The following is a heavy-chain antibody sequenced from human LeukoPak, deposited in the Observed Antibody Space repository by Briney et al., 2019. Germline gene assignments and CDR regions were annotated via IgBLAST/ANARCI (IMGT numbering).Heavy chain of an antibody. CDR3: ARGWRSSGTYYWYFDL. V-gene: IGHV4-39*01. J-gene: IGHJ2*01. Sequence: SETLSLTCTVSGGSISSSSYYWGWIRQPPGKGLEWIGSIYYSGSTYYNPSLKSRVTISVDTSKNQFSLKLSSVTAADTAVYYCARGWRSSGTYYWYFDLWGRGTLVTVSS. CDR2: IYYSGST. D-gene: IGHD6-19*01. CDR1: GGSISSSSYY.